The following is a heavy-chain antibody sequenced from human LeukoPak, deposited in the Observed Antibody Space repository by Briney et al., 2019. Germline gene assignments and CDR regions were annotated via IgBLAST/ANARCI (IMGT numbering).Heavy chain of an antibody. CDR3: ASLQNIVGATPLPDY. CDR1: GGSISSSTYY. Sequence: SETLSLTCTVSGGSISSSTYYWGWIRQPPGKGLEWIGTIYYSGTTYYNPSLKSRVTISIDTSTNQFSLKLNSVTAADTAVYYCASLQNIVGATPLPDYWGQGTLVTVSS. CDR2: IYYSGTT. J-gene: IGHJ4*02. D-gene: IGHD1-26*01. V-gene: IGHV4-39*07.